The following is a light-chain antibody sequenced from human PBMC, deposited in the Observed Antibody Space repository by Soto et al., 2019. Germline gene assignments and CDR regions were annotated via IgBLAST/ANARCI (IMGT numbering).Light chain of an antibody. CDR2: GAS. CDR1: QSVSSNY. Sequence: EIVLTQSPGTLSLSPGERATLSCRASQSVSSNYLAWYQQKPGPAPRLLIYGASTRATANPDRFSGSGSGTDFTLTISRLEPEDFAVYHCQQYDDSMTFGQGTKVDIK. CDR3: QQYDDSMT. V-gene: IGKV3-20*01. J-gene: IGKJ1*01.